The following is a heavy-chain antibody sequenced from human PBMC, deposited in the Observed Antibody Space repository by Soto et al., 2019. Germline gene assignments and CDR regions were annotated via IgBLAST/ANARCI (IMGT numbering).Heavy chain of an antibody. CDR3: ARGWFGPDV. CDR1: GFTPSGRS. Sequence: EVQLVESGGGLVQPGGSLRLSCAASGFTPSGRSMHWVRQAPGKGLVWVSGIDNAGTDSTYADSVKGRFTSSRDNAKNMLYLQMNSLRVEDTDVYYCARGWFGPDVWGKGTTVTVSS. V-gene: IGHV3-74*01. CDR2: IDNAGTDS. J-gene: IGHJ6*04. D-gene: IGHD3-10*01.